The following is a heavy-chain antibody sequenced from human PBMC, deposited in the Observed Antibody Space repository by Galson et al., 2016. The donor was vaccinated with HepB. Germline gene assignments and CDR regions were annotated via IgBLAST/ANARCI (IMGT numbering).Heavy chain of an antibody. D-gene: IGHD4-17*01. J-gene: IGHJ4*02. V-gene: IGHV3-30-3*01. CDR3: ATSYGDNYYRYFDY. CDR2: ISYDGNNK. CDR1: GFTLSTYV. Sequence: SLRLSCAASGFTLSTYVLHWVRQAPGKGLEWLAVISYDGNNKYYADSVKGRFTISRDNSKNTLYLQMNSLRAEDTAVYYCATSYGDNYYRYFDYWGQGTLVTVSS.